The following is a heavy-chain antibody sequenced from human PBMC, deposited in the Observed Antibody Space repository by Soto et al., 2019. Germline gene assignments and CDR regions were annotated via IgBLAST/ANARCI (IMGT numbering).Heavy chain of an antibody. CDR3: ARDNGIAGSFAP. V-gene: IGHV3-23*01. CDR1: GFTFSSYD. D-gene: IGHD6-13*01. J-gene: IGHJ5*02. Sequence: PGGSLRLSCAASGFTFSSYDMSWVRQAPGKGLEWVSVISGSGGSTYYADSVKGRFTISRDNSKNTLYLQMNSLRDEDTSVYYCARDNGIAGSFAPWGQGTLVTVSA. CDR2: ISGSGGST.